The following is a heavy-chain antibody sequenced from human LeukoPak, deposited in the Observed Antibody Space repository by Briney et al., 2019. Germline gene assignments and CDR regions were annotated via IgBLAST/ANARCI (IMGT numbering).Heavy chain of an antibody. CDR3: ASFGDYYDSSGYYGGYYFDY. CDR1: GFTFSAYT. V-gene: IGHV3-21*06. CDR2: IKGSDRYI. Sequence: GGSLRLSCAASGFTFSAYTLNWVRQSPGKGLEWLSSIKGSDRYIYNADSVAGRFTVPTDDAQNSIHLQMNSLRAEDTAVYYCASFGDYYDSSGYYGGYYFDYWGQGTLVTVSS. D-gene: IGHD3-22*01. J-gene: IGHJ4*02.